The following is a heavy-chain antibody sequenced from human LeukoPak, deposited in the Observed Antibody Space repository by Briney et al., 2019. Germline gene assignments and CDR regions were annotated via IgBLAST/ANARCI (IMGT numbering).Heavy chain of an antibody. J-gene: IGHJ4*02. V-gene: IGHV4-39*01. D-gene: IGHD1-26*01. CDR1: GGSISSSSHY. CDR2: IYYSGST. CDR3: ARHAWELLYDY. Sequence: KPSETLSLTCTVFGGSISSSSHYWGWIRQPPGKGLEWIGSIYYSGSTYYNPSLKSRVTISVDTSKNQFSLKLSSVTAADTAVYYCARHAWELLYDYWGQGTLVTVSS.